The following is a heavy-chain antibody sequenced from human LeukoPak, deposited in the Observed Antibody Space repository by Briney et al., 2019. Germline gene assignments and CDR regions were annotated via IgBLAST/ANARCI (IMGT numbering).Heavy chain of an antibody. CDR3: ARRAGAYSHPYDY. CDR2: ISSSSSYI. CDR1: GFAFSSYE. Sequence: GGSLRLSCAASGFAFSSYEMIWVRQAPGKGLEWVSSISSSSSYIYYADSVKGRFTISRDNAKNSLYLQMNSLRAEDTAVYYCARRAGAYSHPYDYWGQGTLVTVSS. D-gene: IGHD4/OR15-4a*01. V-gene: IGHV3-21*01. J-gene: IGHJ4*02.